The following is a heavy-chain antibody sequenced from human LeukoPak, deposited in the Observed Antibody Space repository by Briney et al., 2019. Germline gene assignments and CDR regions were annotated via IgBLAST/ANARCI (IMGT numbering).Heavy chain of an antibody. CDR2: IKEDGSEK. CDR3: ASGEDYDSSGYRYFDY. Sequence: GGSLRLSCAASGFTFSSYWMTWVRQAPGKGLEWVANIKEDGSEKYYVDSVKGRFTISRDNAKNSLYLQMNSLRAEDTAVYYCASGEDYDSSGYRYFDYWGQGTLVTVSS. D-gene: IGHD3-22*01. CDR1: GFTFSSYW. V-gene: IGHV3-7*01. J-gene: IGHJ4*02.